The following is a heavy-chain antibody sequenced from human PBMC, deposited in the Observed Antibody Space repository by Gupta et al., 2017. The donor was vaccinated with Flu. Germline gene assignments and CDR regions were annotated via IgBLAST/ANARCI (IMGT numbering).Heavy chain of an antibody. J-gene: IGHJ5*02. Sequence: QVTLKESGPVLVKPTETLTLTCTVSGFSLSNARIGVSWIRQPPGKALEWLAHIFSNDEKSYSTSLKSRLTISKDTSKSQVVLTMTNMDPVDTATYYCARMRLGYCSGGSCDNWFDPWGQGTLVTVSS. V-gene: IGHV2-26*01. D-gene: IGHD2-15*01. CDR1: GFSLSNARIG. CDR3: ARMRLGYCSGGSCDNWFDP. CDR2: IFSNDEK.